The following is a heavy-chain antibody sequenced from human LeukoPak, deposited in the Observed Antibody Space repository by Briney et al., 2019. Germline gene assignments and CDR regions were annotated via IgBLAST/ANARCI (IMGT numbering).Heavy chain of an antibody. V-gene: IGHV3-30-3*01. CDR1: GFTFDDYA. D-gene: IGHD3-10*01. Sequence: GRSLRLSCAASGFTFDDYAMHWVRQAPGKGLEWVAVISYDGSNKYYADSVKGRFTISRDNSKNTLYLQMNSLRAEDTAVYYCAGDLLDWGQGTLVTVSS. CDR2: ISYDGSNK. J-gene: IGHJ4*02. CDR3: AGDLLD.